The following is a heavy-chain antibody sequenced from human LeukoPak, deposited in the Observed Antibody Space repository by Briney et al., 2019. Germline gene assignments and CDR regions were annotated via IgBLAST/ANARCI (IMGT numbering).Heavy chain of an antibody. CDR3: ARKLTGTTYFAS. Sequence: QPGRSLRLSCAASGFTFSTYDMNWVRQAPGRGLEWVSYIHSGGETIFYADSVKGRFTISRDIAKNSLYLQMNSLRAEDTAVYYCARKLTGTTYFASWGQGTLVTVSS. J-gene: IGHJ4*02. CDR2: IHSGGETI. CDR1: GFTFSTYD. D-gene: IGHD1-1*01. V-gene: IGHV3-48*03.